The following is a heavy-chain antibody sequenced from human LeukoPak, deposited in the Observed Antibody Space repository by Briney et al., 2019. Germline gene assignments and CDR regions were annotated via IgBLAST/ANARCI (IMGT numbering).Heavy chain of an antibody. CDR2: IYYSGST. J-gene: IGHJ4*02. CDR1: GGSISSSSYY. V-gene: IGHV4-61*05. CDR3: ARGRGSDY. D-gene: IGHD3-10*01. Sequence: PSETLSLTCTVSGGSISSSSYYWGWIRQPPGKGLEWIGYIYYSGSTNYNPSLKSRVTISVDTSKNQFSLKLSSVTVADTAVYYCARGRGSDYWGQGTLVTVSS.